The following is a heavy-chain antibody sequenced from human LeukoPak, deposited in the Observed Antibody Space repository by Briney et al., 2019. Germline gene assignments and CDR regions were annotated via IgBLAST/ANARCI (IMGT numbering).Heavy chain of an antibody. Sequence: SVKVSCKASGGTFSSYAISWVRQAPGQGLEWMGRIIPILGIANYAQKFQGRVTITADKSTSTAYTELSSLRSEDTAVYYCARERYSSSSGFDPWGQGTLVTVSS. V-gene: IGHV1-69*04. CDR1: GGTFSSYA. J-gene: IGHJ5*02. CDR3: ARERYSSSSGFDP. CDR2: IIPILGIA. D-gene: IGHD6-6*01.